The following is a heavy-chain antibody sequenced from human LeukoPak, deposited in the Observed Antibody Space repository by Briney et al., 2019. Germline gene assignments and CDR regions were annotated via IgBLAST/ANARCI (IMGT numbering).Heavy chain of an antibody. CDR3: ASGSGSYGGDYYYYGMDV. CDR2: ISAYNGNT. Sequence: ASVKVSCKASGYTFTSYGISWVRQAPGQGLEWMGWISAYNGNTNYAQKLQGRVTMTTDTSTSTAYMGLRSLRSDDTAVYYCASGSGSYGGDYYYYGMDVWGQGTTVTVSS. D-gene: IGHD3-10*01. J-gene: IGHJ6*02. CDR1: GYTFTSYG. V-gene: IGHV1-18*01.